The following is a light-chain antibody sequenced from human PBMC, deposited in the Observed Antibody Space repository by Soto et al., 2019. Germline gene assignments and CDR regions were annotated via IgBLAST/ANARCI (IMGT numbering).Light chain of an antibody. Sequence: DIQMTQSPSTLSVSVGDRFTVTCRASQTISSWLAWYQQKPGKAPKLLIYDASSLESGVPSRFSGSGSGTDFTLTISSLQPEDFATFYCQQAYTFPRTFGQGTKVDIK. CDR3: QQAYTFPRT. CDR1: QTISSW. CDR2: DAS. J-gene: IGKJ1*01. V-gene: IGKV1-5*01.